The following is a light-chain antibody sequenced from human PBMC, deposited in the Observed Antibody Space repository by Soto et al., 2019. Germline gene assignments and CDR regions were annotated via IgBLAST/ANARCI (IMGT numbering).Light chain of an antibody. J-gene: IGKJ5*01. Sequence: DIVMTQSPLSLPVTPGEPASISCRASQSVSSNLAWYQQKPGQAPRLLIYGASTRATGIPARFSGSGSGTEFTLTISSLQPDDFATYYCQHYNSYSITFGQGTRLEIK. CDR3: QHYNSYSIT. CDR1: QSVSSN. V-gene: IGKV3D-15*01. CDR2: GAS.